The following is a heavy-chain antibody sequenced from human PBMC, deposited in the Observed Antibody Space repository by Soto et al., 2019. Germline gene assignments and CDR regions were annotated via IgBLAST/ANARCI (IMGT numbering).Heavy chain of an antibody. CDR1: GFTFSSYA. CDR2: ISGSGGST. D-gene: IGHD3-22*01. CDR3: AKDLWYYYDSSGYYPDWYFVL. V-gene: IGHV3-23*01. Sequence: GGSLRLSCAASGFTFSSYAMSWVRQAPGKGLEWVSAISGSGGSTYYADSVKGRFTISRDNSKNTLYLQMNSLRAEDTAVYYCAKDLWYYYDSSGYYPDWYFVLWGRGTLVTVSS. J-gene: IGHJ2*01.